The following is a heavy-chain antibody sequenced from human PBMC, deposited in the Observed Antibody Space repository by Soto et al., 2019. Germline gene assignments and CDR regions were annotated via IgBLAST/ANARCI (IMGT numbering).Heavy chain of an antibody. D-gene: IGHD3-3*01. CDR2: INHSGRT. CDR3: ARGPTYYDFWSGYSIHQLYYFDY. V-gene: IGHV4-34*01. J-gene: IGHJ4*02. Sequence: PSETLSLTCAVYGGSFSGYYWSWIRQPPGKGLEWIGEINHSGRTNYNPSLKSRVTISVDTSKNQFSLKLSSVTAADTAVYYCARGPTYYDFWSGYSIHQLYYFDYWGQGTLVTVSS. CDR1: GGSFSGYY.